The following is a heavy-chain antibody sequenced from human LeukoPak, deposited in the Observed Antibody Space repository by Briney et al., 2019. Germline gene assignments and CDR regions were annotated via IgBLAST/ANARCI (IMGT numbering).Heavy chain of an antibody. Sequence: PGGSLRLSCAASGFTFSSYAMSWVRQAPGKGLEWVSAISGSGGSTYYADSVKGRFTISRDNSKNTLYPQMNSLRAEDTAVYYCATSPLLLPHSSSWSYYYGMDVWGQGTTVTVSS. CDR3: ATSPLLLPHSSSWSYYYGMDV. CDR2: ISGSGGST. CDR1: GFTFSSYA. J-gene: IGHJ6*02. D-gene: IGHD6-13*01. V-gene: IGHV3-23*01.